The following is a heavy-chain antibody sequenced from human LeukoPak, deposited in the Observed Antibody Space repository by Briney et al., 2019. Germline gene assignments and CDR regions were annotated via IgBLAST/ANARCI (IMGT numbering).Heavy chain of an antibody. V-gene: IGHV3-21*01. J-gene: IGHJ4*02. Sequence: GGSLRLSCAASGFTVSSNYMTWVRQAPGKGLEWVSSISSSSSYIYYADSVKGRFTISRDNAKNSLYLQMNSLRAEDTAVYYCARALGELTHTPFDYWGQGTLVTVSS. CDR1: GFTVSSNY. CDR3: ARALGELTHTPFDY. D-gene: IGHD3-10*01. CDR2: ISSSSSYI.